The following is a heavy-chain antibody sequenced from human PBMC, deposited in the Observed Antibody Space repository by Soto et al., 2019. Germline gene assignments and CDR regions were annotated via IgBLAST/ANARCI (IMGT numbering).Heavy chain of an antibody. CDR1: GFTFSSFW. V-gene: IGHV3-74*01. CDR3: TRGVSGFGNFDY. Sequence: EVQLVESGGTLVQPGGSLTISCAASGFTFSSFWLHWVRHTPGKGLVWISRLNGDASSSSYADSVTGRFTISRDTATNTLYLQMISLRPEDTGLYYCTRGVSGFGNFDYWGLGTLVTVSS. J-gene: IGHJ4*02. D-gene: IGHD6-19*01. CDR2: LNGDASSS.